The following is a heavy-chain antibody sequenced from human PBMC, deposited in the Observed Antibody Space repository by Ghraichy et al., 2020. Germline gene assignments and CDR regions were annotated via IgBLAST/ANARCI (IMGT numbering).Heavy chain of an antibody. Sequence: ASVKVSCKASGDTFCIHGISWVRQASGQGLEWMGWIDFNKGNTNYAQKFQGRATMITDTSTSTVYMELRSLRLEDTAVYYCARDPGTSPGDDWFDPWGQGTLVTVSS. CDR2: IDFNKGNT. V-gene: IGHV1-18*01. D-gene: IGHD2-2*01. J-gene: IGHJ5*02. CDR3: ARDPGTSPGDDWFDP. CDR1: GDTFCIHG.